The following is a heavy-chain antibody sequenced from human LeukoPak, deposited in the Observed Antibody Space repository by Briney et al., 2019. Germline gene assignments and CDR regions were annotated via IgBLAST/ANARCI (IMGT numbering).Heavy chain of an antibody. Sequence: SETLSLTCTVSGGSISTYYWSWIRQPPGKGLEWIGYIYYSGSTNYNPSLRSRVTISVDTSENQLSLKLRSVTAADTAVYYCVRDLLREVPGHSSYYGMDVWGQGTTVTVSS. V-gene: IGHV4-59*01. CDR2: IYYSGST. CDR3: VRDLLREVPGHSSYYGMDV. D-gene: IGHD1-26*01. CDR1: GGSISTYY. J-gene: IGHJ6*02.